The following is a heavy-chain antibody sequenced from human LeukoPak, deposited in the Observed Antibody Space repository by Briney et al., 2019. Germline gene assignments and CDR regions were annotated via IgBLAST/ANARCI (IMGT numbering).Heavy chain of an antibody. CDR1: GFTFDDYG. D-gene: IGHD3-16*01. V-gene: IGHV3-9*01. CDR2: ISWNSGSI. Sequence: GGSLRLSCAASGFTFDDYGMHWVRQAPGEGLEWVSGISWNSGSIGYADSVEGRFTISRDNAKNSLYLQMNSLRAEDTALYYCAKAPRGNDDYFDYWGQGTLVTVSS. J-gene: IGHJ4*02. CDR3: AKAPRGNDDYFDY.